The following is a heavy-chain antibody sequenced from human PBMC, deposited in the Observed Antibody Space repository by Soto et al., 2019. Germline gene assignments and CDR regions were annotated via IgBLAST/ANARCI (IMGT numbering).Heavy chain of an antibody. V-gene: IGHV3-30*18. Sequence: QVQLVESGGGVVQPGRSLRLSCAASGFTFSSYGMHWVRQAPGKGLEWVALISYDGSNKYYADSVKGRFTISRDNSKSTLYLQMNSLRAEDTAVYYCAKDFIQRASYYYVSGSPGYGMDVWGQGTTVTVSS. CDR3: AKDFIQRASYYYVSGSPGYGMDV. J-gene: IGHJ6*02. CDR2: ISYDGSNK. D-gene: IGHD3-10*01. CDR1: GFTFSSYG.